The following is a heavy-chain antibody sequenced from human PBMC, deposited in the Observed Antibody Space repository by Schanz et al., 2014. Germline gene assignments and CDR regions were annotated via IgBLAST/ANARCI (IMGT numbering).Heavy chain of an antibody. D-gene: IGHD3-22*01. V-gene: IGHV3-33*06. CDR3: AKVWGSDYFYPFDY. J-gene: IGHJ4*02. CDR2: IWYDGSTT. Sequence: QAQLVESGGGVVQPGRSLRLSCAASGFTFSSFGMHWVRQAPGKGLEWVAVIWYDGSTTYYADSVKGRFTISRDNSKNTLYLQMSSLRAEDTAVYYCAKVWGSDYFYPFDYWGQGTLVTVSS. CDR1: GFTFSSFG.